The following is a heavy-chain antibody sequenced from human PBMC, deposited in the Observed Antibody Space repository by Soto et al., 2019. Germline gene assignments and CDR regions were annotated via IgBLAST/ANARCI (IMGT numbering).Heavy chain of an antibody. CDR1: GYTFTSYG. CDR2: ISTYNGNT. J-gene: IGHJ1*01. V-gene: IGHV1-18*04. Sequence: ASVKVSCKASGYTFTSYGISWVRQAPGQGLEWMGWISTYNGNTYYAQKLQGRVTMTTDTSTSTAYMELRSLRSDDTAAFYCARERDGSSWSSAESLQYWGQGTLVTVSS. CDR3: ARERDGSSWSSAESLQY. D-gene: IGHD6-13*01.